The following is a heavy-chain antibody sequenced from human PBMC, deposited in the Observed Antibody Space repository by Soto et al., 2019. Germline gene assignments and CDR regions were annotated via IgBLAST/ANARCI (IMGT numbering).Heavy chain of an antibody. Sequence: PGGSLRLSCAASGFTFSGSPMHWVRQASGKGLEWVGRIRTKINSYATAYAASVKGRFTISRDDSKNTAYLQMNSLKTEDTAVYYCIKAMDVWGQGTTVTVSS. CDR1: GFTFSGSP. V-gene: IGHV3-73*01. CDR3: IKAMDV. J-gene: IGHJ6*02. CDR2: IRTKINSYAT.